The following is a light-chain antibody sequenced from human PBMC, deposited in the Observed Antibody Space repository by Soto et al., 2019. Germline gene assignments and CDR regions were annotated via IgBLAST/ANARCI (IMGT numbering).Light chain of an antibody. CDR1: QSISYW. CDR3: QQYSNYPLT. J-gene: IGKJ4*01. V-gene: IGKV1-5*03. Sequence: DIQMTQSPSTLSASVGDRVTITCRASQSISYWLAWYQQKPGKAPNLLIYKASSLESGVPSRFSGSGSGTEFTLTINSLKTDDFATYYCQQYSNYPLTFGGGTKVEI. CDR2: KAS.